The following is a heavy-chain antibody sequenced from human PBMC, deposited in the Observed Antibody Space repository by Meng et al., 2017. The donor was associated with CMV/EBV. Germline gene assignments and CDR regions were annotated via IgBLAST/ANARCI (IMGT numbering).Heavy chain of an antibody. Sequence: SVKVSCKASGYTFTGYYMHWVRQAPGQGLEWMGRIIPILGIANYAKKFQGRVTITADKSTSTAYMELSSLRSEDTAVYYCARDGRYCSSTSCYVVGNYYYYYGMDVWGQGTTVTVSS. D-gene: IGHD2-2*01. CDR3: ARDGRYCSSTSCYVVGNYYYYYGMDV. V-gene: IGHV1-69*04. CDR1: GYTFTGYY. CDR2: IIPILGIA. J-gene: IGHJ6*02.